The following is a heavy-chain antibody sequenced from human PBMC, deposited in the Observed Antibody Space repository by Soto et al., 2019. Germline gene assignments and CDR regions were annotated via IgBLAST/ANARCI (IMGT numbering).Heavy chain of an antibody. CDR1: GYTFTGYY. Sequence: VASVKVSCKXSGYTFTGYYMHWVRQAPGQGLEWMGWINPNSGGTNYAQKFQGRVTMTRDTSISTAYMELSRLRSDDTAVYYCARDRYCSSTSCYTSHGGHYYGMDVWGQGTTVTVSS. D-gene: IGHD2-2*02. V-gene: IGHV1-2*02. CDR3: ARDRYCSSTSCYTSHGGHYYGMDV. J-gene: IGHJ6*02. CDR2: INPNSGGT.